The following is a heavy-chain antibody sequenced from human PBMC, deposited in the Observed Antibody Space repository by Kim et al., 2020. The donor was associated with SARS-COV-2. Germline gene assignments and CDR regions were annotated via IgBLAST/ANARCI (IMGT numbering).Heavy chain of an antibody. CDR1: GGSFSGYY. D-gene: IGHD1-20*01. CDR2: INHSGST. J-gene: IGHJ5*02. CDR3: ARASSPYIFDP. V-gene: IGHV4-34*01. Sequence: SETLSLTCAVYGGSFSGYYWSWIRQPPGKGLEWIGEINHSGSTNYNPSLKSRVTISVDTSKNQFSLKLSSVTAADTAVYYCARASSPYIFDPWGQGTLVTVSS.